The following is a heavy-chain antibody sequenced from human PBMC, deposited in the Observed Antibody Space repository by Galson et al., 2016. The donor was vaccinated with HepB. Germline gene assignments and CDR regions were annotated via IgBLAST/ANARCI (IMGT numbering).Heavy chain of an antibody. CDR2: VYYSGFP. D-gene: IGHD4-17*01. Sequence: TLSLTCTVSGGSINSGEFYWSWIRQPPGKGLEWIGYVYYSGFPYYNPSLKSRVTISLDTSKNQFSLKLNSVTADDAAVYYCASATTVTTYWYFDLWGRGTLVTVSS. J-gene: IGHJ2*01. CDR1: GGSINSGEFY. V-gene: IGHV4-30-4*01. CDR3: ASATTVTTYWYFDL.